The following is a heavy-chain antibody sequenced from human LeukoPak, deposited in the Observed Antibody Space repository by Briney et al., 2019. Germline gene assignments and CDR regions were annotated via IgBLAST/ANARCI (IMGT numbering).Heavy chain of an antibody. D-gene: IGHD6-19*01. CDR1: GGSISSSSYY. V-gene: IGHV4-39*01. CDR3: ARHGERYRSGWFGF. CDR2: IYYSGST. Sequence: PSETLSLTCTVSGGSISSSSYYWGWIRQPPGKGLEWIGSIYYSGSTYYNPSLKSRVTISVDTSKNQFSLMLSSVTAADTAVYYCARHGERYRSGWFGFWGQGTLVTVSS. J-gene: IGHJ4*02.